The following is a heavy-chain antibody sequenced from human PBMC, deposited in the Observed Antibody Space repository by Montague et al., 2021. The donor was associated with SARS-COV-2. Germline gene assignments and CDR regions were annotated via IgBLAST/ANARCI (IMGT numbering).Heavy chain of an antibody. Sequence: PALVKPTQTLTLTCTFSGFSLSTSGMCVSWIRQPPGKALEWLAXXXWXXXKHXNTSLKTRLTISKDTSKNPVVLTMTNMDPVDTATYYCARSSVVRGVSLDYWGQGTLVTVSS. J-gene: IGHJ4*02. D-gene: IGHD3-10*01. CDR2: XXWXXXK. CDR3: ARSSVVRGVSLDY. V-gene: IGHV2-70*01. CDR1: GFSLSTSGMC.